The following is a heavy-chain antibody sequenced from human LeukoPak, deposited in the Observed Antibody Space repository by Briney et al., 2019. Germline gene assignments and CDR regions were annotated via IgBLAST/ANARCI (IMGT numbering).Heavy chain of an antibody. CDR1: GFTCSSYS. CDR3: ASSGTAMVKWFDP. J-gene: IGHJ5*02. CDR2: ISSSSSYI. D-gene: IGHD5-18*01. Sequence: KTLGSLRISCEASGFTCSSYSINWVRQATLKGLHLASSISSSSSYIYYADSVKGRFTISRDNAKNSLYLQMNSLRAEDTAVYYCASSGTAMVKWFDPWGQGTLVTVSS. V-gene: IGHV3-21*01.